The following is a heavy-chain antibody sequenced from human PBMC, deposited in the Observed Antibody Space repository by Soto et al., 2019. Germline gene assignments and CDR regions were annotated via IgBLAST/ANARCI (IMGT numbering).Heavy chain of an antibody. CDR2: IDWDDDK. CDR1: GFSLSTSGMC. CDR3: ARIQVYGGNSSAGFDY. D-gene: IGHD4-17*01. V-gene: IGHV2-70*11. J-gene: IGHJ4*02. Sequence: SGPTLVNPTQTLTLTCTFSGFSLSTSGMCVSWIRQPPGKALEWLARIDWDDDKYYSTSLKTRLTISKDTSKNQVVLTMTNMDPVDTATYYCARIQVYGGNSSAGFDYWGQGTLVTVSS.